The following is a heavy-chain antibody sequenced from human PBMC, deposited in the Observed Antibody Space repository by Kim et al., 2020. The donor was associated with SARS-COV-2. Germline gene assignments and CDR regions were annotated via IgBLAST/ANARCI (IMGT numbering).Heavy chain of an antibody. CDR1: GGSISSSSYY. J-gene: IGHJ4*02. Sequence: SETLSLTCTVSGGSISSSSYYWGWIRQPPGKGLEWIGSIYYSGSTYYNPSLKSRVTISVDTSKNQFALKLSSVTAADTAVYYCATLKYYGSGSSDCWGQGTLVTVSS. CDR2: IYYSGST. D-gene: IGHD3-10*01. CDR3: ATLKYYGSGSSDC. V-gene: IGHV4-39*01.